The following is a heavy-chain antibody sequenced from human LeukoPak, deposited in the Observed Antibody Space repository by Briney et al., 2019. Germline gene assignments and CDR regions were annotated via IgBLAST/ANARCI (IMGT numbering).Heavy chain of an antibody. Sequence: ASVKVSCKASGYTFTSHAMHWVRQAPGQRLEWMGWINAGNGNTKYSQKFQDRVTITRDTSASTAYMELSSLRFEDTAVYYCAIYAGIAVAGTPIDYWGQGTLVTVSS. V-gene: IGHV1-3*01. D-gene: IGHD6-19*01. CDR3: AIYAGIAVAGTPIDY. CDR1: GYTFTSHA. J-gene: IGHJ4*02. CDR2: INAGNGNT.